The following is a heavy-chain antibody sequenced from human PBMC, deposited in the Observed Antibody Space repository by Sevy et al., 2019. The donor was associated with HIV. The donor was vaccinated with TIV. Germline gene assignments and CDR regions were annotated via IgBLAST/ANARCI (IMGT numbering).Heavy chain of an antibody. CDR3: AREWGGYYDFWSGAEPYYYGMDV. V-gene: IGHV3-74*01. D-gene: IGHD3-3*01. CDR2: INSDGSST. CDR1: GFTFSSYW. J-gene: IGHJ6*02. Sequence: GGSLRLSCAASGFTFSSYWMHWVRQAPGKGLVWVSRINSDGSSTSYAYSVKGRFTISRDNAKNTLYLQMNSLRAEDTAVYYCAREWGGYYDFWSGAEPYYYGMDVWGQGTTVTVSS.